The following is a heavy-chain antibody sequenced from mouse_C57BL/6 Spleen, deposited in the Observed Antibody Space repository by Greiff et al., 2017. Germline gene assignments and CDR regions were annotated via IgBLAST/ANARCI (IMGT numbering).Heavy chain of an antibody. Sequence: QVQLQQPGTELVKPGASGKLSCKASGYTFTSYWMHWVKQRPGKGLEWIGNINPSNGGTNYNEKFKSKATLTVDKSSSTAYMQLCSLSSEDSAVYYCARFPYGYERGFAYWGQGTLVTVSA. CDR3: ARFPYGYERGFAY. D-gene: IGHD2-2*01. CDR1: GYTFTSYW. CDR2: INPSNGGT. J-gene: IGHJ3*01. V-gene: IGHV1-53*01.